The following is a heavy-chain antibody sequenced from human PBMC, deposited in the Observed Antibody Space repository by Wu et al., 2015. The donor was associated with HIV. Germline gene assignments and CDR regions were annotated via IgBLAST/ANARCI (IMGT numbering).Heavy chain of an antibody. J-gene: IGHJ6*03. CDR1: GYTFTGYY. Sequence: QVQLVQSGAEVKKPGASVKVSCKASGYTFTGYYMHWVRQAPGQGLEWMGWINPNSGGTNYAQKFQGRVTMTRDTSISTAYMELSRLRSDDTAVYYCARGKGFGYDFWSGTYYMDVWGKGTTGHRLL. CDR2: INPNSGGT. CDR3: ARGKGFGYDFWSGTYYMDV. V-gene: IGHV1-2*02. D-gene: IGHD3-3*01.